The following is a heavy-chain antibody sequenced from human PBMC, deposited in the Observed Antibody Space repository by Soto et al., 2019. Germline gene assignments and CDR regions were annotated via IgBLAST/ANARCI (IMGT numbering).Heavy chain of an antibody. V-gene: IGHV4-59*01. D-gene: IGHD3-22*01. J-gene: IGHJ4*02. Sequence: QVQLQESGPGLVKPSETLSLTCTVSGGSISSYYWSWIRQPPGKGLEWIGYIYYSGSTNYNPSLKSRVTISVDTSQNQFSLKPSAVTAADTAVYYCARIKGGLFQYWGQGTLVTVSS. CDR2: IYYSGST. CDR3: ARIKGGLFQY. CDR1: GGSISSYY.